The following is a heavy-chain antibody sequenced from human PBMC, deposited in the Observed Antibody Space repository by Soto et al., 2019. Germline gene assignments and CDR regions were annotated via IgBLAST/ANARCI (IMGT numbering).Heavy chain of an antibody. CDR2: ISSSSSYI. Sequence: KPGGSLRLSCAASGFTFSSYSMNWVRQAPGKGLEWVSSISSSSSYIYYADSVKGRFTISRDNAKNSLYLQMNSLRAEDTAVYYCARDQGIVVVPDAFDIWGQGTMVTVSS. CDR1: GFTFSSYS. V-gene: IGHV3-21*01. J-gene: IGHJ3*02. D-gene: IGHD2-2*01. CDR3: ARDQGIVVVPDAFDI.